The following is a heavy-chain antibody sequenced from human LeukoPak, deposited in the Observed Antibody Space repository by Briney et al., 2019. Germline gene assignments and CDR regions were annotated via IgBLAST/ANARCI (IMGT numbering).Heavy chain of an antibody. Sequence: GGSLRLSCAASGFIFSNYAMSWVRQAPGKGLEWVSAISGSGGGTYYADSVKGRFTISRDNSKNTLYVQMNSLRAADTAVYYCAKAAGRGYNYGDYFDYWGQGTLVTVSS. J-gene: IGHJ4*02. CDR1: GFIFSNYA. CDR3: AKAAGRGYNYGDYFDY. V-gene: IGHV3-23*01. D-gene: IGHD5-18*01. CDR2: ISGSGGGT.